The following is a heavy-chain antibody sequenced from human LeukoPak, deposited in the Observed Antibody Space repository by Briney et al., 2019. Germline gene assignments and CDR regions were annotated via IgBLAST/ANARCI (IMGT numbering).Heavy chain of an antibody. V-gene: IGHV4-61*05. J-gene: IGHJ5*02. Sequence: MSSETLSLTCTVSGGSISSSSYYWGWIRQPPGKGLEWIGYIYYSGSTNYNPSLKSRVTISVDTSKNQFSLKLSSVTAADTAVYYCARGPMVRAPRGPDNWFDPWGQGTLVTVSS. D-gene: IGHD3-10*01. CDR1: GGSISSSSYY. CDR3: ARGPMVRAPRGPDNWFDP. CDR2: IYYSGST.